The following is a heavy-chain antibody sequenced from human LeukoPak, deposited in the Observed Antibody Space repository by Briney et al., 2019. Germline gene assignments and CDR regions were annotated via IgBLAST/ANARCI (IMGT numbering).Heavy chain of an antibody. CDR1: GFTFSSYW. V-gene: IGHV3-7*01. Sequence: PGGSLRLSCAASGFTFSSYWMSWVRQAPGKGLEWVANIKQDGSEKYYVDSVKGRFTISRDNAKNSLYLQMNSLRAEDTAVYYCASSRTTIFGVVIGPPNYYYYMDVWGKGTTVTVSS. CDR3: ASSRTTIFGVVIGPPNYYYYMDV. J-gene: IGHJ6*03. D-gene: IGHD3-3*01. CDR2: IKQDGSEK.